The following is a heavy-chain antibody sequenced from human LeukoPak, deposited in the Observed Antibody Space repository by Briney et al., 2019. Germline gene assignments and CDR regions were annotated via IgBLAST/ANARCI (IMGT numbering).Heavy chain of an antibody. CDR3: ATNLIGAGEYFQQ. J-gene: IGHJ1*01. V-gene: IGHV3-11*01. D-gene: IGHD2/OR15-2a*01. CDR1: GLRFSDYY. Sequence: GGSLRLSCAASGLRFSDYYVSWIRQAPGKVLQWVSYISSGGDIMHYADSVKGRFTSSRDNAKNSGYLEMNSLGAEDTAVYYCATNLIGAGEYFQQWGQGTLVTVSS. CDR2: ISSGGDIM.